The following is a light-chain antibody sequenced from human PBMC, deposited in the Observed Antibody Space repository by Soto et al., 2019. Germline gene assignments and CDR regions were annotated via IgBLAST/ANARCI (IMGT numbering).Light chain of an antibody. J-gene: IGKJ1*01. CDR2: QAS. CDR1: QNINVW. V-gene: IGKV1-5*03. Sequence: DIQMTQSPSTLSASIGDRVTITCRTSQNINVWLAWYQQKPGKAPKFLIYQASPLQSGVPSRFSGSGSGTEFTLTISSLQPDDFATYYCQQHEAYPRTFGQGTKVEIK. CDR3: QQHEAYPRT.